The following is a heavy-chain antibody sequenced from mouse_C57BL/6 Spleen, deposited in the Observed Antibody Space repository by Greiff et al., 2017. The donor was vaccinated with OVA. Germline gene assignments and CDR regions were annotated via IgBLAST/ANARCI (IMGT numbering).Heavy chain of an antibody. CDR1: GFTFSDYY. Sequence: EVQLQESGGGLVQPGGSLKLSCAASGFTFSDYYMYWVRQTPEKRLEWVAYISNGGGSTYYPDTVKGRFTISRDNAKNTLYLQMSRLKSEDTAMYYCARRSDYYGSSYDAMDYWGQGTSVTVSS. V-gene: IGHV5-12*01. J-gene: IGHJ4*01. D-gene: IGHD1-1*01. CDR3: ARRSDYYGSSYDAMDY. CDR2: ISNGGGST.